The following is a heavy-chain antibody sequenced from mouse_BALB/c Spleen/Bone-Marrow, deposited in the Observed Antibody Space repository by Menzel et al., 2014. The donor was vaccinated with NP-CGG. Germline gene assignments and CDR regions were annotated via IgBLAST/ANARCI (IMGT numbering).Heavy chain of an antibody. D-gene: IGHD1-1*01. Sequence: EVHLVESGGGLVKPGGSLKLSCAASGFTFSSYTMSWVRQTPEKRLEWVATISSGGSYTYYPDSVKGRFTISRDNAKNTLYLQMSSLKSEDTAMYYCTRDPYYYGSSYAMDYWGRGTSVTVSS. V-gene: IGHV5-6-4*01. J-gene: IGHJ4*01. CDR2: ISSGGSYT. CDR3: TRDPYYYGSSYAMDY. CDR1: GFTFSSYT.